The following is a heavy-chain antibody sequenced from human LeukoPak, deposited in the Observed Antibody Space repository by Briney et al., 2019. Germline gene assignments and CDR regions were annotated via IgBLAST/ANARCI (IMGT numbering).Heavy chain of an antibody. CDR1: GYSFTTHW. D-gene: IGHD5-24*01. Sequence: GESLKISCRSSGYSFTTHWIGWVRQMPGKGLEWMGLIYPGDSDIRYSPSFQGQVTISADKSITTAYLQWGRLKASDTAMYYCTRSPRDGYHDAFDIWGQGTMVTVFS. V-gene: IGHV5-51*01. CDR3: TRSPRDGYHDAFDI. CDR2: IYPGDSDI. J-gene: IGHJ3*02.